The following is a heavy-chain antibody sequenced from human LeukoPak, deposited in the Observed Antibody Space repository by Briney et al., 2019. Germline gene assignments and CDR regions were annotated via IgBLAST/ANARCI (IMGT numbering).Heavy chain of an antibody. CDR1: GGTFSSYA. CDR3: ARVQQPSNWFDP. Sequence: ASVKVSCKASGGTFSSYAISWVRQAPGQGLEWMGGIIPIFGTANYAQKFQGRVTITTDESTSTAYMELSSLRSEDTAVYYCARVQQPSNWFDPWGQGTLVTVSS. J-gene: IGHJ5*02. D-gene: IGHD5-18*01. V-gene: IGHV1-69*05. CDR2: IIPIFGTA.